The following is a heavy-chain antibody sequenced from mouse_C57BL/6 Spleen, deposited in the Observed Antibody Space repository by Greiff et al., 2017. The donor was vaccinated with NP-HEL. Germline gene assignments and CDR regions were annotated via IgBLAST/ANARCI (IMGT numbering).Heavy chain of an antibody. D-gene: IGHD2-2*01. CDR2: IDPSDSYT. CDR3: ARGGYGYGDY. J-gene: IGHJ2*01. V-gene: IGHV1-50*01. CDR1: GYTFTSYW. Sequence: QVQLKQPGAELVKPGASVKLSCKASGYTFTSYWMQWVKQRPGQGLEWIGEIDPSDSYTNYNQKFKGKATLTVDTSSSTAYMQLSSLTSEDSAVYYCARGGYGYGDYWGQGTTLTVSS.